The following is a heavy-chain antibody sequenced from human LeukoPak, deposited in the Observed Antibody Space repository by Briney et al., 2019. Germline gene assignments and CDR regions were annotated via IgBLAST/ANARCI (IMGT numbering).Heavy chain of an antibody. CDR2: IWPDGSNE. CDR3: VRDFDHYDFWSGYWPDAFDF. J-gene: IGHJ3*01. CDR1: GFTFSSYG. Sequence: GGSLRLSCAASGFTFSSYGMHWVGQPPAKGRDGVAFIWPDGSNEYYADSVKGRFTISRDNSRNTLYLQMNTLRAEDTALYYCVRDFDHYDFWSGYWPDAFDFWGQGTMVSVSS. D-gene: IGHD3-3*01. V-gene: IGHV3-33*01.